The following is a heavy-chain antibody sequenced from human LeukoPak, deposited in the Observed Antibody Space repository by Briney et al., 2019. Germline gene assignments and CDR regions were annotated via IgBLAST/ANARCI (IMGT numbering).Heavy chain of an antibody. CDR2: IRQDGNEI. Sequence: GGSLRLSCAASGFSFRNSWMSWVRQAPGKGLQWVANIRQDGNEIYYMDSVKGRFTISRDNAKKSLYLQMNSLRAEDTAVYYCARDLGTWRYNWNDEGLWGQGTLVTVSS. V-gene: IGHV3-7*01. CDR1: GFSFRNSW. D-gene: IGHD1-1*01. J-gene: IGHJ4*02. CDR3: ARDLGTWRYNWNDEGL.